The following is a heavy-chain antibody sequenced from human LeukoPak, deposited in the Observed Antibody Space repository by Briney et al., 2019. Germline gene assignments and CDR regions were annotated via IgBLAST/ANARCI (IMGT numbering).Heavy chain of an antibody. CDR2: IYYSGST. V-gene: IGHV4-31*03. CDR3: ARLRYFDWLPRWFDP. J-gene: IGHJ5*02. D-gene: IGHD3-9*01. CDR1: GGSISSGGYY. Sequence: SETLSLTCTVSGGSISSGGYYWSWIRQHPGKGLEWIGYIYYSGSTYYNPSLKSRVTISVDTSKNQFSLKLSSVTAADTAVYYCARLRYFDWLPRWFDPWGQGTLVTVSS.